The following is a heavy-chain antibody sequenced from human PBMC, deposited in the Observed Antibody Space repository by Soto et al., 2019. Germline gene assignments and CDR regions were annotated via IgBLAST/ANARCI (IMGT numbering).Heavy chain of an antibody. Sequence: EVQLVESGGGLVQPGGSLRLSCAASGFTFSDYWMSWVRQAPGKGLECVANIKTDGSEKYYVDPVKGRFTISRDNAKNSLYLQMNRLRAEDTAVYYCASSMGRGGNDYWGHGTLVAVSS. CDR3: ASSMGRGGNDY. CDR2: IKTDGSEK. CDR1: GFTFSDYW. D-gene: IGHD3-10*01. V-gene: IGHV3-7*05. J-gene: IGHJ4*01.